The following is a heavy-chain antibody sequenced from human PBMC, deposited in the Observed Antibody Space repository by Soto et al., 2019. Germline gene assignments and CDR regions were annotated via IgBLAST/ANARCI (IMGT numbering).Heavy chain of an antibody. D-gene: IGHD4-17*01. J-gene: IGHJ4*02. V-gene: IGHV4-30-2*01. CDR1: GGSISSGGYS. CDR3: ARASTTVTTLDY. Sequence: QLQLQESGSGLVKPSQTLSLTCAVSGGSISSGGYSWSWIRQPPGKGLEWIGYIYHSGSTYYNPYLKSRVTXXVXWSKNQFSLKLSSVTAADTAVYYCARASTTVTTLDYWGQGTLVTVSS. CDR2: IYHSGST.